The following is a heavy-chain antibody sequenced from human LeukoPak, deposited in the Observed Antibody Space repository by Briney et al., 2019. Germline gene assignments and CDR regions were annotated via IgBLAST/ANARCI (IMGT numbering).Heavy chain of an antibody. Sequence: GGSLRLSCATSGFTFSSNWMQWVRQAPGKGLVWVSRIGSDGSATSYADSVKGRFAISRDNAKNTLFLQMNSLIAEDTAVYYCARVADRSGYQSDYWGQGTLVTVSS. D-gene: IGHD3-22*01. CDR1: GFTFSSNW. CDR3: ARVADRSGYQSDY. J-gene: IGHJ4*02. CDR2: IGSDGSAT. V-gene: IGHV3-74*01.